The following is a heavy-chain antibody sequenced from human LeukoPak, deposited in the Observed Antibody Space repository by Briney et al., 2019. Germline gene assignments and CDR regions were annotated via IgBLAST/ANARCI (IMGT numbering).Heavy chain of an antibody. J-gene: IGHJ5*02. CDR1: GYTFTAYY. CDR2: INPNSGGT. V-gene: IGHV1-2*02. D-gene: IGHD6-19*01. Sequence: ASVKVSCKASGYTFTAYYIHWVRQAPGQGLEWMGWINPNSGGTKYAQKFQGRAPMTGDASIRTAYMELSSLTSDDTAVYYCARVAVAGTGWFDPWGQGTLVTVSS. CDR3: ARVAVAGTGWFDP.